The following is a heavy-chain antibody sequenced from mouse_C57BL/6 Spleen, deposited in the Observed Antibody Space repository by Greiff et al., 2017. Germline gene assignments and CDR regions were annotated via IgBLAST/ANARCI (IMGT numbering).Heavy chain of an antibody. J-gene: IGHJ2*01. D-gene: IGHD1-1*01. Sequence: VQLQQPGAELVKPGASVKLSCKASGYTFTSYWMHWVKQRPGRGLEWIGRIDPNSGGTKSNEKFKSKATLTVDKPSSTAYMQLSSLTSEDSAVYYCARDTTVVANYFDYWGQGTTLTVSS. V-gene: IGHV1-72*01. CDR1: GYTFTSYW. CDR3: ARDTTVVANYFDY. CDR2: IDPNSGGT.